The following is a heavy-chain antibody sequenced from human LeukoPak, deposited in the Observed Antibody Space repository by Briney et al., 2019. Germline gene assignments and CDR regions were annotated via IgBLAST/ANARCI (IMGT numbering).Heavy chain of an antibody. CDR2: ISPGGGTT. J-gene: IGHJ4*02. V-gene: IGHV3-23*01. D-gene: IGHD1-1*01. CDR1: GFAFGSEA. CDR3: AKSRSGSANWALRIFDN. Sequence: GGSLRLSCAVSGFAFGSEAMSWVRQSPARGLEWVASISPGGGTTYYADYVEGRFTISRDNSNNSLFVQMNSLRVEDTAVYFCAKSRSGSANWALRIFDNWGQGTLVTVSS.